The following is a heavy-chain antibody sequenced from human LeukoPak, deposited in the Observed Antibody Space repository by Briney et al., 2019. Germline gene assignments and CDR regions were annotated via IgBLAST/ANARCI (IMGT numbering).Heavy chain of an antibody. CDR3: AGGVAAAGLDY. CDR2: ISYDGSNK. CDR1: GFTFSSYG. D-gene: IGHD6-13*01. V-gene: IGHV3-30*03. Sequence: PGRSLRLSCAASGFTFSSYGMHWVRQAPGKGLEWVAVISYDGSNKYYADSVKGRFTISRDNSKNTLYLQMNSLRAEDTAVYYCAGGVAAAGLDYWGQGTLVTVSS. J-gene: IGHJ4*02.